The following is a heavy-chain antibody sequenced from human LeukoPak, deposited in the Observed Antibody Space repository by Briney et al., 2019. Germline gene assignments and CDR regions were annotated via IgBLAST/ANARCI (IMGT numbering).Heavy chain of an antibody. D-gene: IGHD4/OR15-4a*01. CDR1: GFTFSSYA. V-gene: IGHV3-30-3*01. CDR2: ISYDGSNK. Sequence: GRSLRLSCAASGFTFSSYAMHWVRQAPGKGLEWVAVISYDGSNKYYADSVKGRFTISRDNSKNTLYLQMNSLRAEDTAVYYCARVMLTGVGDYWGQGTLVTVSS. CDR3: ARVMLTGVGDY. J-gene: IGHJ4*02.